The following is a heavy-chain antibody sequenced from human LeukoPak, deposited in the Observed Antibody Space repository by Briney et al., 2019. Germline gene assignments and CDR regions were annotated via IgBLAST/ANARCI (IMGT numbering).Heavy chain of an antibody. Sequence: GGSLRLSCAASGFTFSSYSMNWVRQAPGKVLEWVSSISSSTSYIYYADSVKGRFTISRDNAKNSLYLQMNSLRAEDTAVYYCARAPEYPGWFDPCGQGTLVTVSS. D-gene: IGHD2-2*02. CDR3: ARAPEYPGWFDP. CDR2: ISSSTSYI. CDR1: GFTFSSYS. V-gene: IGHV3-21*01. J-gene: IGHJ5*02.